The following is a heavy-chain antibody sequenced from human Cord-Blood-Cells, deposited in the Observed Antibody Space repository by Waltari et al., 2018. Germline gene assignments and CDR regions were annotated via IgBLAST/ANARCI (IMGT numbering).Heavy chain of an antibody. CDR3: ARDSGIVVVPAAIDRYFDL. CDR1: GGSISSYY. CDR2: IYTSGST. D-gene: IGHD2-2*02. V-gene: IGHV4-4*07. Sequence: QVQLQESGPGLVKPSETLSLTCTVSGGSISSYYWSWIRQPAGKGLEWIGRIYTSGSTNYNPSLKSRVTRSVDTSKNQFSLKLSSVTAADTAVYYCARDSGIVVVPAAIDRYFDLWGRGTLVTVSS. J-gene: IGHJ2*01.